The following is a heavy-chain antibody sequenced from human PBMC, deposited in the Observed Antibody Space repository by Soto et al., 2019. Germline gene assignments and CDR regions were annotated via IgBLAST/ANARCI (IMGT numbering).Heavy chain of an antibody. CDR3: ASSPLKYCTNGVCYSPPINHYMDV. J-gene: IGHJ6*03. V-gene: IGHV3-53*04. Sequence: GSLRLSCAASGFTVSSNYMSWVRQAPGKGLEWVSVIYSGGSTYYADSVKGRFTISRHNSKNTLYLQMNSLRAEDTAVYYCASSPLKYCTNGVCYSPPINHYMDVWGKGTTVTVSS. CDR1: GFTVSSNY. CDR2: IYSGGST. D-gene: IGHD2-8*01.